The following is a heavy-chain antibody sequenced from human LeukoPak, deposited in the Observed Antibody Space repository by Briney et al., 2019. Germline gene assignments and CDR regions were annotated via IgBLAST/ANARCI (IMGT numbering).Heavy chain of an antibody. D-gene: IGHD3-10*01. CDR3: ARGAGSGRIDY. CDR2: IYYSGST. J-gene: IGHJ4*02. Sequence: SETLSLTCTVSGGSISSYYWSWIRQPPGKGLEWIGYIYYSGSTNYNPSLKSRVTISVDTSKNQFSLKLSSVTAADTAVYYCARGAGSGRIDYWGQGTLVTLSS. V-gene: IGHV4-59*01. CDR1: GGSISSYY.